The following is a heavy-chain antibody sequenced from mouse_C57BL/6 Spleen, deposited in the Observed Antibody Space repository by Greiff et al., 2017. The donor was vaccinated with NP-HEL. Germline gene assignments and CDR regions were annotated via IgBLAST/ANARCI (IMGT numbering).Heavy chain of an antibody. CDR2: IDPSDSYT. J-gene: IGHJ1*03. D-gene: IGHD1-1*01. CDR3: ASITTVVARYFDV. CDR1: GYTFTSYW. Sequence: QVQLKESGAELVRPGTSVKLSCKASGYTFTSYWMHWVKQRPGQGLEWIGVIDPSDSYTNYNQKFKGKATLTVDTSSSTAYMQLSSLTSEDSAVYYCASITTVVARYFDVWGTGTTVTVSS. V-gene: IGHV1-59*01.